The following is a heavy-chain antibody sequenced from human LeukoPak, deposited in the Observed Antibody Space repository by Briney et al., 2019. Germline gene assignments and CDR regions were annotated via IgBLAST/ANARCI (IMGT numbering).Heavy chain of an antibody. J-gene: IGHJ3*02. CDR1: GYTFTSYG. V-gene: IGHV1-18*01. Sequence: ASVKVSCKASGYTFTSYGISWVRQAPGQGLEWMGWISAYNGNTNYAQKLQGRVTMTTDTSTSTAYMELSSLRSEDTAVYYCARDRYSYGYGLSAFDIWGQGTMVTVSS. CDR2: ISAYNGNT. D-gene: IGHD5-18*01. CDR3: ARDRYSYGYGLSAFDI.